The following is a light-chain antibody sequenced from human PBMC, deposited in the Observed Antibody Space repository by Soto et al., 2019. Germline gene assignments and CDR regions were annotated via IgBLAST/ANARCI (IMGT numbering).Light chain of an antibody. Sequence: QSALTQPPSASGSPGQSVTISCTGTSSDVGGYNYVSWYQQHPGKAPKLMISEVSKRPSGVPDRFSGSKSGNTASLTVSGRQAEDEADYYCSSYAGSNNYVFGTGTKVTVL. CDR2: EVS. CDR3: SSYAGSNNYV. J-gene: IGLJ1*01. V-gene: IGLV2-8*01. CDR1: SSDVGGYNY.